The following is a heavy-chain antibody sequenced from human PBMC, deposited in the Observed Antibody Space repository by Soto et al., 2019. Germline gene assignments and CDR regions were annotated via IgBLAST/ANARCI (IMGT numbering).Heavy chain of an antibody. V-gene: IGHV4-34*01. CDR2: INHSGST. D-gene: IGHD6-13*01. J-gene: IGHJ4*01. Sequence: SETLSLTRAVYSGSFSGYYCSWTRPPPGKGLEWIGEINHSGSTNYNPSLKSRVTISVDTSKNQFSLKLSSVTAADTAVYYCERVAADVDYWGQGTPVTVSS. CDR3: ERVAADVDY. CDR1: SGSFSGYY.